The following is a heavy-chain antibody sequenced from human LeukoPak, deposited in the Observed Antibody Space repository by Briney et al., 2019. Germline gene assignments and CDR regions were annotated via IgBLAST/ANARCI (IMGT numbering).Heavy chain of an antibody. CDR1: GFTFSNYA. J-gene: IGHJ4*02. CDR2: VSGNGDSA. Sequence: GGSLRLSCAASGFTFSNYAMSWVRQAAGKGLEWVSGVSGNGDSAYYADSVKGRCTISRDNSKSRLYLQMNSLRAEDTAVYYCARGRYSSSSSPIDYWGQGTLV. V-gene: IGHV3-23*01. CDR3: ARGRYSSSSSPIDY. D-gene: IGHD6-6*01.